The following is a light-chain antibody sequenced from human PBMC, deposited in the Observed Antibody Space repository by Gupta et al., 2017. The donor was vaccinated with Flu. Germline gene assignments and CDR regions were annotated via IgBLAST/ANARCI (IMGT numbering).Light chain of an antibody. CDR3: QHPSHWPPGT. V-gene: IGKV3-11*01. Sequence: IVFTQSPATLSLSPGERTTLSFRASQSVYSYLAWYQQKPCQAPRLLMYDSAKRATGIPARFSGGGSGTDFTLPISSREPEDFAVYYCQHPSHWPPGTSGQGKQLEIK. CDR2: DSA. CDR1: QSVYSY. J-gene: IGKJ2*02.